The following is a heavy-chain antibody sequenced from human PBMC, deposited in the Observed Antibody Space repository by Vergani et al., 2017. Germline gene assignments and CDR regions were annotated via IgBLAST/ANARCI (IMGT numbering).Heavy chain of an antibody. Sequence: QVQLQESGPGLVKPSETLSLTCAVSGYSISSGYYWGWIRQPPGKGLEWIGSIYHSGSTYYNPSLKSRVTISVDTSKNQVSLKLSSVTAADTAVYYCARDFPYYDFWSGYYDPDDAFDIWGQGTMVTVSS. CDR3: ARDFPYYDFWSGYYDPDDAFDI. CDR2: IYHSGST. CDR1: GYSISSGYY. V-gene: IGHV4-38-2*02. J-gene: IGHJ3*02. D-gene: IGHD3-3*01.